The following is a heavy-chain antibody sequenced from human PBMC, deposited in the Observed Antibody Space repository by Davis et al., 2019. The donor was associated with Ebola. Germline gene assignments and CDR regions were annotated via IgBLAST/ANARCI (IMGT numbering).Heavy chain of an antibody. CDR2: IVVGSGNT. CDR1: GFTFTSSA. J-gene: IGHJ6*04. Sequence: AASVKVSCKASGFTFTSSAMQWVRQARGQRLEWIGWIVVGSGNTNYAQKFQERVTITRDMSTSTAYMELSSLRSEDTAVYYCAREVVVVVAATPSGYYYYGMDVWGKGTTVTVSS. D-gene: IGHD2-15*01. V-gene: IGHV1-58*02. CDR3: AREVVVVVAATPSGYYYYGMDV.